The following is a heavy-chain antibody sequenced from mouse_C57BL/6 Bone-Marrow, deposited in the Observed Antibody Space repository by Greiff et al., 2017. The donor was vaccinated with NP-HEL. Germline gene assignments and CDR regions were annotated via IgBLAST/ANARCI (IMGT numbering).Heavy chain of an antibody. Sequence: VQLQQSGAELVKPGASVKISCKASGYAFSSYWMNWVKQRPGKGLEWIGQIYPGDGDPNYNGKFKGKATLTADKSSSTAYMQLSSLTSEDSAVYFCARRGDYDEGFAYWGQGTLVTVSA. CDR1: GYAFSSYW. D-gene: IGHD2-4*01. CDR3: ARRGDYDEGFAY. CDR2: IYPGDGDP. V-gene: IGHV1-80*01. J-gene: IGHJ3*01.